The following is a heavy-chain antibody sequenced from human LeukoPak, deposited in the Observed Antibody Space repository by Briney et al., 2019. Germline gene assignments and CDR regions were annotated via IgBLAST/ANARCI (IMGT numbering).Heavy chain of an antibody. Sequence: PGGSLRLSCAASGFTFSSYSMNWVRQAPGKGLEWVSSISSSSSYIYYADSVKGRFTISRDNSKNTLYLQMNSLRAEDTAVYYCAKDGYYYDSNQYYGMDVWGQGTTVTVSS. J-gene: IGHJ6*02. D-gene: IGHD3-22*01. CDR1: GFTFSSYS. CDR2: ISSSSSYI. CDR3: AKDGYYYDSNQYYGMDV. V-gene: IGHV3-21*01.